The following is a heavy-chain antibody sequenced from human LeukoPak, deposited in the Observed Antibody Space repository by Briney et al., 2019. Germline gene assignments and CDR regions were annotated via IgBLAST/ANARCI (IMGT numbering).Heavy chain of an antibody. V-gene: IGHV3-33*01. Sequence: GRSLRLSCAASGFTFSNYGMHWVRQAPGKGLEWVAVIWYDGSNKYYTDSVKGRFTISRDNSKNTLYLQMNSLRAEDTAVYYCARDLMVRGVTIDYWGQGTLVTVSS. D-gene: IGHD3-10*01. CDR1: GFTFSNYG. CDR3: ARDLMVRGVTIDY. J-gene: IGHJ4*02. CDR2: IWYDGSNK.